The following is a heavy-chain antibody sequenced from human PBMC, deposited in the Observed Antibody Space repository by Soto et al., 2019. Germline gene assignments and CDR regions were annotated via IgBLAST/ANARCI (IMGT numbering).Heavy chain of an antibody. J-gene: IGHJ6*02. V-gene: IGHV3-48*03. D-gene: IGHD3-3*01. CDR2: ISDSGRTI. CDR1: GFTFSSYE. Sequence: LRLSCSASGFTFSSYEMNWVRQAPGKGLEWVSYISDSGRTIYYADSVKGRFTVSRDDAQNSVYLQMDSLRAEDTAVYYCARDLLHYDFWSGYSAYFYYGMGVWGPGTTVTVSS. CDR3: ARDLLHYDFWSGYSAYFYYGMGV.